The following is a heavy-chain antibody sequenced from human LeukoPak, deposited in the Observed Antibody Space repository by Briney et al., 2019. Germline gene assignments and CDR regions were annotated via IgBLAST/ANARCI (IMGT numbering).Heavy chain of an antibody. J-gene: IGHJ4*02. Sequence: SETLFLTCGVYDGSLINYYCHWIRQAPGKGLEWIGEISHGGITKHNPSLKSRVTMSQDTSKRQFSLKMNSMTAADTGVYYCGIFMDVVPGSMSWGLGTLVTVSS. CDR2: ISHGGIT. CDR1: DGSLINYY. V-gene: IGHV4-34*01. D-gene: IGHD2-2*01. CDR3: GIFMDVVPGSMS.